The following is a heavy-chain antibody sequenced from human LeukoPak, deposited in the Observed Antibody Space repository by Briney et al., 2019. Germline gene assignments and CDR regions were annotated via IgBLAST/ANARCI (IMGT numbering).Heavy chain of an antibody. J-gene: IGHJ5*02. CDR2: VSGYNGNT. CDR3: ARGDWFDP. D-gene: IGHD2-21*01. V-gene: IGHV1-18*01. CDR1: GYTFTSYD. Sequence: ASVKVSCKASGYTFTSYDINWVRQAPGQGLEWMGWVSGYNGNTNYAQKFEGRVAMTTDTSSSTAYMELRSLRSDDTAMYYCARGDWFDPWAREPWSPSPQ.